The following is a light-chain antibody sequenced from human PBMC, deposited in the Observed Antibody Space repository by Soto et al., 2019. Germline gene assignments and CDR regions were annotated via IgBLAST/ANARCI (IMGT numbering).Light chain of an antibody. CDR2: GTS. V-gene: IGKV3-20*01. Sequence: ENVLTQSPGTLSLFPGERATLSCRASQSVSSSFLAWYQQRPGQAPRLLIAGTSSRATGIPDRFSGSGSGTDFTLTISRLEPEDFAVYYCQQYGSSPWTFGQGTKVEIK. J-gene: IGKJ1*01. CDR1: QSVSSSF. CDR3: QQYGSSPWT.